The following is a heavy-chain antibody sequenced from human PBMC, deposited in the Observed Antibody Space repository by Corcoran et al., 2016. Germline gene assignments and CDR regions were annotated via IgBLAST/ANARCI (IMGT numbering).Heavy chain of an antibody. J-gene: IGHJ5*02. CDR1: GFTFSNAW. V-gene: IGHV3-15*07. Sequence: EVQLVESGGGLVKPGGSLRLSCAASGFTFSNAWMNWVRQAPGQGLEWVGRIKSKTDGGTTDYATPVKGRFTISREDSKKTLYLQMNSLKTEDTAVYYCTIDRVVPPARWWDNWFDPWGQGTLVTVSS. CDR3: TIDRVVPPARWWDNWFDP. CDR2: IKSKTDGGTT. D-gene: IGHD2-2*01.